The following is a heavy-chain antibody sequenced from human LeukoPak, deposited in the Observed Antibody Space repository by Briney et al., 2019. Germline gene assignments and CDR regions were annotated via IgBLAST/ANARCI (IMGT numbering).Heavy chain of an antibody. CDR1: GFTFSSYW. CDR3: ARELHHDFWSGHYPAYYFDY. V-gene: IGHV3-7*01. CDR2: IKQDGSEK. J-gene: IGHJ4*02. Sequence: PGGSLRLSGAASGFTFSSYWMSWVRQAPGKGLEWVANIKQDGSEKYYVDSVKGRFTISRDNAKNSLYLQMNSLRAEDTAVYYCARELHHDFWSGHYPAYYFDYWGQGTLVTVSS. D-gene: IGHD3-3*01.